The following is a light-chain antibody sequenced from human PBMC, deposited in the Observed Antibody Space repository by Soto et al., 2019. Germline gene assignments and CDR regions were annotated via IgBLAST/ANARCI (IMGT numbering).Light chain of an antibody. CDR1: QSVSNN. Sequence: EIVMTQSPATLSVSPGERATFSCRASQSVSNNLAWYQQKPGQPPKLLIYWASTRESGVPDRFSGSGSGTDFTLTISSLQAEDVAVYYCQQYYSTPPYTFGQGTKLEIK. CDR3: QQYYSTPPYT. J-gene: IGKJ2*01. CDR2: WAS. V-gene: IGKV4-1*01.